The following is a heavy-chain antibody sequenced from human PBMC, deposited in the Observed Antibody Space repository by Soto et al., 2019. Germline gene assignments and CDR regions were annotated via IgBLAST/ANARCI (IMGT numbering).Heavy chain of an antibody. CDR3: ARRALPQCINGVCYKDGFWDY. J-gene: IGHJ4*02. D-gene: IGHD2-8*01. Sequence: KPSETLSLTCTVYGGSVSSGGYYWSWIRQHPGTGLEWIGYIYYSGTTYFNPSLKSRASISLDTSKNEFSLKLTSVTAADTAVYYCARRALPQCINGVCYKDGFWDYWGQGALVTVSS. CDR1: GGSVSSGGYY. V-gene: IGHV4-31*03. CDR2: IYYSGTT.